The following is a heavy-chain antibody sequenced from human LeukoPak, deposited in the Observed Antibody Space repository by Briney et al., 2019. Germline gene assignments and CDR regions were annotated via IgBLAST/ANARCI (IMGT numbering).Heavy chain of an antibody. CDR1: GYTFTGYY. Sequence: ASVKVSCKASGYTFTGYYMHWVRQAPGQGLEWMGWINPNSGGTNYAQKFQGRVTMTRDTSISTAYMELSRLRSDDTAFYYCATDHSMANTAWWFDPWGQGTRVTVSS. J-gene: IGHJ5*02. CDR2: INPNSGGT. V-gene: IGHV1-2*02. CDR3: ATDHSMANTAWWFDP. D-gene: IGHD5-24*01.